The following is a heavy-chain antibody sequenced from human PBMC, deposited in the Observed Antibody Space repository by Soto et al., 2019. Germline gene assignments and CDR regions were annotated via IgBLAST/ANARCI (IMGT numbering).Heavy chain of an antibody. Sequence: QVQLQESCPGLVKPSQTLSLTCTVSGGSISSGGYYWSWIRQHPGKGLEWIGYIYYSGSTYYKPSLKRRVTISVDTSKNQFSLKLSSVTAADTAAYYCARVGGITGATSVGTWGQGTLVTVSS. D-gene: IGHD1-20*01. V-gene: IGHV4-31*03. J-gene: IGHJ5*02. CDR1: GGSISSGGYY. CDR2: IYYSGST. CDR3: ARVGGITGATSVGT.